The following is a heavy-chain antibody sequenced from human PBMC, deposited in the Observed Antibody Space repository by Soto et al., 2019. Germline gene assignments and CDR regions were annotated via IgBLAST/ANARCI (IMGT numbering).Heavy chain of an antibody. Sequence: GGSLRLSCAASGFTFSSYWMHWVRQAPGKGLVWVSRISSDGSSTSHADSVKGRLTISRDNAKNTLYLQMNSLRAEDTAVYYCAREGTYCSSTSCSIDYWGQGTLVTVSS. D-gene: IGHD2-2*01. CDR3: AREGTYCSSTSCSIDY. CDR1: GFTFSSYW. J-gene: IGHJ4*02. CDR2: ISSDGSST. V-gene: IGHV3-74*01.